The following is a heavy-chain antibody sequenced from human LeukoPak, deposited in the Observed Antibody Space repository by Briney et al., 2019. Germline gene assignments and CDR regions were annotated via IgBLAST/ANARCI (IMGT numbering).Heavy chain of an antibody. V-gene: IGHV3-74*01. D-gene: IGHD3-9*01. CDR2: INSDGSST. CDR1: GFTFSSYW. Sequence: GGSLRLSCAASGFTFSSYWMHWVRQAPGKGLVWVSRINSDGSSTSYADSVKGQFTISRDNAKNTLYLQMNSLRAEDTAVYYCARGDYDILTGRPPAYYYYGMDVWGQGTTVTVSS. CDR3: ARGDYDILTGRPPAYYYYGMDV. J-gene: IGHJ6*02.